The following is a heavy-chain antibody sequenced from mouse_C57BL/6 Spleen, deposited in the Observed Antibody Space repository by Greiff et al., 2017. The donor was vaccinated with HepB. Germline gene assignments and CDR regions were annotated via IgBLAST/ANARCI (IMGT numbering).Heavy chain of an antibody. V-gene: IGHV14-3*01. D-gene: IGHD4-1*01. CDR2: IDPANGNT. J-gene: IGHJ4*01. CDR3: ANWDVGYYAMDY. Sequence: VQLKESVAELVRPGASVKLSCTASGFNIKNTYMPWVKQRPEQGLEWIGRIDPANGNTKYAPKFQGKATITADTSSTTAYLQLSSLTSEDTAIYYCANWDVGYYAMDYWGQGTSVTVSS. CDR1: GFNIKNTY.